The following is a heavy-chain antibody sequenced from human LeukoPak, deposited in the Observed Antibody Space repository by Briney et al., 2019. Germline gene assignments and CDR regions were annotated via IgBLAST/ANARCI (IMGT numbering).Heavy chain of an antibody. CDR1: GYSISSGYY. CDR3: ARDIAYYYGSGSLVNY. D-gene: IGHD3-10*01. V-gene: IGHV4-38-2*02. CDR2: IYHSGST. Sequence: SETLSLTCTVSGYSISSGYYWGWIRQPPGKGLEWIGSIYHSGSTYYDPSLKSRVTISVDTSKNQFSLKLSSVTAADTAVYYCARDIAYYYGSGSLVNYWGQGTLVTVSS. J-gene: IGHJ4*02.